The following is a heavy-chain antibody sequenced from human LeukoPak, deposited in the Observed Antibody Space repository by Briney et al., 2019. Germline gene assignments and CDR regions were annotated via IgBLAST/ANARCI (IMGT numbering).Heavy chain of an antibody. Sequence: PGGSLRLSCAASGFTFSSYGMHWVRQAPGKGLEWVSGISGNGDSVYYADSVKGRFTISRDNAKNSLYLQMNSLRAEDTAVYYCARGGGNVDTAKLLDYWAREPWSPSPQ. CDR2: ISGNGDSV. D-gene: IGHD5-18*01. CDR1: GFTFSSYG. J-gene: IGHJ4*02. CDR3: ARGGGNVDTAKLLDY. V-gene: IGHV3-21*01.